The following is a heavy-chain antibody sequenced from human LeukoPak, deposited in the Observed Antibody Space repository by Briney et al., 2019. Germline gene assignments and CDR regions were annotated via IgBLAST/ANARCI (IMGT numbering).Heavy chain of an antibody. CDR3: ARVGRDSSGYLDY. Sequence: PSETLSLTCTVSGGSISSYYCSWIRQPPGKGLEWIGYIYYSGSTNYNPSLKSRVTISVDTSKNQFSLKLSSATAADTAVYYCARVGRDSSGYLDYWGQGTLVTVSS. CDR1: GGSISSYY. V-gene: IGHV4-59*01. CDR2: IYYSGST. J-gene: IGHJ4*02. D-gene: IGHD3-22*01.